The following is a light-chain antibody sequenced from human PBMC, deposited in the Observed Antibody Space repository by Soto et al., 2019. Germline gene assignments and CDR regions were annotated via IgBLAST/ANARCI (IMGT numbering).Light chain of an antibody. Sequence: QSVLTQPPSASGTPGQRVTISCSGSSCNIGSNTVNWYQKLPGTAPKLLIYSNKQRPSGVPDRFSGSKSGTSASLAISGLQSEDEADYYCAAWDDSLNGHWVFGGGTKLTVL. CDR1: SCNIGSNT. CDR2: SNK. CDR3: AAWDDSLNGHWV. J-gene: IGLJ3*02. V-gene: IGLV1-44*01.